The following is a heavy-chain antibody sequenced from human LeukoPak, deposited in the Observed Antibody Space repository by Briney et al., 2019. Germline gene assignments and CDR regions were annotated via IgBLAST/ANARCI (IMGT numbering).Heavy chain of an antibody. V-gene: IGHV3-23*01. D-gene: IGHD3-22*01. CDR2: ISGSGGST. J-gene: IGHJ3*02. CDR1: GFTFSSYA. CDR3: ATSAILMIVVADDAFDI. Sequence: PGGSLRLSCAASGFTFSSYAMSWVRQAPGKGLEWVSAISGSGGSTYYADSVKGRFTISRDNSKNTLYLQMNSLRAEDTAVYYCATSAILMIVVADDAFDIWGQGTMVTVSS.